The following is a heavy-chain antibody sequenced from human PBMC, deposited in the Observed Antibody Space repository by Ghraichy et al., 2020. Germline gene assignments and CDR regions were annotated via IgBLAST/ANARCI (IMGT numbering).Heavy chain of an antibody. Sequence: GGSLRLSCAASGFTFSSYSMNWVRQAPGKGLEWVSYIRSSGGTIYYADSVKGRFTISRDNAENSLYLQMNSLRAEDTAVYYCATGDLGGHYWGQGTLVTVSS. V-gene: IGHV3-48*01. CDR3: ATGDLGGHY. D-gene: IGHD3-16*01. CDR2: IRSSGGTI. CDR1: GFTFSSYS. J-gene: IGHJ4*02.